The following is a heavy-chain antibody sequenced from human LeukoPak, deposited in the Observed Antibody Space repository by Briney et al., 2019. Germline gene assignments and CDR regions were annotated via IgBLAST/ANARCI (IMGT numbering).Heavy chain of an antibody. CDR1: RFTFGSSW. J-gene: IGHJ1*01. CDR2: INQDETDI. V-gene: IGHV3-7*01. Sequence: PGGSLRLSCAASRFTFGSSWMSWLRQAPGKGLEWVATINQDETDISYVDSVKGRFTISRDNAKNSLYLQMNSLRAEDTAVYYCAKREAAFGKKYFQYWGQGTLVTVSS. CDR3: AKREAAFGKKYFQY. D-gene: IGHD3-3*02.